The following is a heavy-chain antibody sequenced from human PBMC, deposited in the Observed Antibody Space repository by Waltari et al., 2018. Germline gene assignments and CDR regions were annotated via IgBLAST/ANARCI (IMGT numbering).Heavy chain of an antibody. J-gene: IGHJ4*02. CDR3: ARHRLDRGDSFDF. D-gene: IGHD3-22*01. Sequence: QVQLQESGPGLVKPSGTLSLTCSVSEYSIRTGFYWGWVRQTPGKGLEWIGSIYHLGNTRYNPPLNSRAAVSMDMSKNQFSLRLTAVTAADTAVYYCARHRLDRGDSFDFWGQGVLVTVSS. CDR1: EYSIRTGFY. V-gene: IGHV4-38-2*02. CDR2: IYHLGNT.